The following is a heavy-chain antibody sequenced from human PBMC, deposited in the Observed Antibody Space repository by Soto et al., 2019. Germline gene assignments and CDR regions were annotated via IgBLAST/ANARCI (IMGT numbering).Heavy chain of an antibody. Sequence: ASVKVSCKASGYTFTCYSIHWLRQAPGQRLEWMGRVNAGDGNTKYSDNFQGRVTITRDTSASTAYMELSSLRSGDTAVYYCASGIMTDVRERTYYPYYIDVLGTGTTGTGSS. D-gene: IGHD2-21*02. CDR2: VNAGDGNT. J-gene: IGHJ6*03. CDR3: ASGIMTDVRERTYYPYYIDV. V-gene: IGHV1-3*01. CDR1: GYTFTCYS.